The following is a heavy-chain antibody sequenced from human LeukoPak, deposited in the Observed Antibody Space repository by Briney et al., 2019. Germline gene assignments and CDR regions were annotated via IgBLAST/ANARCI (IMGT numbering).Heavy chain of an antibody. V-gene: IGHV5-51*01. CDR3: ARQGLWGGSYAFDI. Sequence: GESLKISCATSGYNFPRHWIGWVRQVPGKGLEYVGVIFPDDSDTRYSPSSEGQVTISADKSISTAYLQWSSLKASDTAMYYCARQGLWGGSYAFDIWGQGTMVTVSS. J-gene: IGHJ3*02. CDR2: IFPDDSDT. CDR1: GYNFPRHW. D-gene: IGHD1-26*01.